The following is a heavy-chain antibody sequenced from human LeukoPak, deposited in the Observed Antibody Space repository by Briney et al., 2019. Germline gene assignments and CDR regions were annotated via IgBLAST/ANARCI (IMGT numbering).Heavy chain of an antibody. D-gene: IGHD1-7*01. V-gene: IGHV1-8*03. Sequence: GASVKVSCKASGYIFTTYDIGWVRQATGQGLEWMGWLNPNSGNAGYAQKFQGRVTISRNTSMSTAYMELSSLRSDDTAIYYCARRKFLAWFDPWGQGTLVTASS. J-gene: IGHJ5*02. CDR3: ARRKFLAWFDP. CDR1: GYIFTTYD. CDR2: LNPNSGNA.